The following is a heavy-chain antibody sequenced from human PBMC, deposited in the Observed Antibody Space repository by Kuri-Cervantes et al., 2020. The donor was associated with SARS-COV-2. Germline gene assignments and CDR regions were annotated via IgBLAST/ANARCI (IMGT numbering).Heavy chain of an antibody. V-gene: IGHV1-2*02. Sequence: ASVKVSCKASAYTFTGYYMHWVRQAPGQGLEWMGWINPNSGGTKYAQKFQGRVTMTTDTSISTVYMELISLRSEDTAVYYCARGPTGDAFDIWGQGTMVTVSS. D-gene: IGHD1-1*01. J-gene: IGHJ3*02. CDR2: INPNSGGT. CDR1: AYTFTGYY. CDR3: ARGPTGDAFDI.